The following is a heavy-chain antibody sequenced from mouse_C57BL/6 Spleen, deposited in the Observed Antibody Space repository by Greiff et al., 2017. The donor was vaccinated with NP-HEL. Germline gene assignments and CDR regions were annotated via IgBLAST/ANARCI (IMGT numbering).Heavy chain of an antibody. D-gene: IGHD2-4*01. V-gene: IGHV2-2*01. J-gene: IGHJ2*01. CDR2: IWSGGST. CDR3: ARNLDDYALGY. Sequence: QVQLKQSGPGLVQPSQSLSITCTVSGFSLTSYGVHWVRQSPGKGLEWLGVIWSGGSTDYNAAFISRLSISKDNSKSQVFFKMNSLQADDTAIYYCARNLDDYALGYWGQGTTLTVSS. CDR1: GFSLTSYG.